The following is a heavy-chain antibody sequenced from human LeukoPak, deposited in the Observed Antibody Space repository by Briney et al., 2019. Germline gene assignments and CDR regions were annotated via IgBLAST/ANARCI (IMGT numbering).Heavy chain of an antibody. J-gene: IGHJ4*02. Sequence: ASVKVSCKASGGTFSSYAISWVRQAPGQGLEWMGRIIPIFGTANYAQKFQGRVTITADKSTGTAYMELSSLRSEDTAVYYCASLGYCSSTSCYLFDYWGQGTLVTVSS. CDR3: ASLGYCSSTSCYLFDY. CDR2: IIPIFGTA. V-gene: IGHV1-69*06. CDR1: GGTFSSYA. D-gene: IGHD2-2*01.